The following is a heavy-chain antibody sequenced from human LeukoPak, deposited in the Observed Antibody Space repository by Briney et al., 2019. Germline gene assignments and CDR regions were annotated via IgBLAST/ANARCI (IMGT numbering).Heavy chain of an antibody. CDR2: IYYSGNT. CDR1: GGSISSSSYY. J-gene: IGHJ4*02. CDR3: LIQQIDAFDY. D-gene: IGHD2-2*01. Sequence: SETLSLTCTVSGGSISSSSYYWVWIRQPPGKGLEWIASIYYSGNTYYNPSLKSRVTISVDTSKNQLSLKVSSATAADTAVYYCLIQQIDAFDYWGQGTLVTVSS. V-gene: IGHV4-39*01.